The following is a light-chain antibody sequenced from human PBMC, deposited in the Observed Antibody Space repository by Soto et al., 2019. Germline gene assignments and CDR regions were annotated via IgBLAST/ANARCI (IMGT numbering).Light chain of an antibody. Sequence: DIVMTQSPATLSASAGERATLSCRASESVGSELAWYQQKPGKAPRLLIYDMFSRATGVPPRISGSGSGTEYTLPISSLQSEDVSVYYCQQHNSRPRTFGGATKVEIK. CDR1: ESVGSE. J-gene: IGKJ4*02. CDR2: DMF. CDR3: QQHNSRPRT. V-gene: IGKV3D-15*01.